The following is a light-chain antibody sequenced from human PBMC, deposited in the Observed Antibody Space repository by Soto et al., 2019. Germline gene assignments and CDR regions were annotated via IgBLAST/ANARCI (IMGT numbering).Light chain of an antibody. CDR1: QGISNF. Sequence: DIQMTQSPSPVSASIGDRVTITCRASQGISNFLGWYQQKPGKAPALLISGTSSLQSGVPSRFSGSGSETDFTLTISSLQPEDFATYYCQQATSFPLTFGQGTRLEIK. V-gene: IGKV1D-12*01. J-gene: IGKJ5*01. CDR3: QQATSFPLT. CDR2: GTS.